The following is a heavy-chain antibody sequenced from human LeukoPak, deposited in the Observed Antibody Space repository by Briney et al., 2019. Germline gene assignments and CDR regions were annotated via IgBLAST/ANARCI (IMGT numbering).Heavy chain of an antibody. Sequence: PGGSLRLSCAASGFTFSSYAMSWVRQAPGKGLEWVSAISGSGGSTYYADSVKGRFTISRDNSKNTLYLQMNSLRAEDTAVYYCAKGLFLDYYDSSGYSTYFDYWGQGTLVTVSS. D-gene: IGHD3-22*01. CDR1: GFTFSSYA. V-gene: IGHV3-23*01. CDR2: ISGSGGST. J-gene: IGHJ4*02. CDR3: AKGLFLDYYDSSGYSTYFDY.